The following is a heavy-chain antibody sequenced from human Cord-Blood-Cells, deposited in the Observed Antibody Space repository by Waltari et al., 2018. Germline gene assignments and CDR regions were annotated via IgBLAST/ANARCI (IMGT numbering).Heavy chain of an antibody. V-gene: IGHV4-34*01. D-gene: IGHD1-26*01. CDR1: GGSFSGYY. Sequence: QVQLQQWGAGLLKPSETLSLTCAVYGGSFSGYYWSWIRQPPGKGLEWIGEINHSGSTNYNPSLKSRVTISVDTSKNQFSLKLSSVTAADTAVYHCARSGDSGSYDYWGQGTLVTVSS. CDR3: ARSGDSGSYDY. CDR2: INHSGST. J-gene: IGHJ4*02.